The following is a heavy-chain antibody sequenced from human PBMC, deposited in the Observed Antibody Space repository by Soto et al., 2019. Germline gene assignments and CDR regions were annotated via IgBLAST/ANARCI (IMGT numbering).Heavy chain of an antibody. D-gene: IGHD3-3*01. CDR2: IRSKAYGGTT. CDR1: GFTFGDYA. CDR3: TRDRGSSAGYFWSGYRKTNYYYYYGMDV. Sequence: PGGSLRLSCTASGFTFGDYAMSWFRQAPGKGLEWVGFIRSKAYGGTTEYAASVKGRFTISRDDSKSIAYLQMNSLKTEDTAVYYCTRDRGSSAGYFWSGYRKTNYYYYYGMDVWGQGTTVTVSS. J-gene: IGHJ6*02. V-gene: IGHV3-49*03.